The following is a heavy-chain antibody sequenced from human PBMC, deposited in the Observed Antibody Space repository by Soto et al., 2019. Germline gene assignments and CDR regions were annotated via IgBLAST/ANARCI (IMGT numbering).Heavy chain of an antibody. Sequence: GGSLRLSCAASGFTFDDYAMHWVRQAPGKGLEWVSGISWNSGSIGYADSVKGRFTISRDNAKNSLYLQMNSLRAEDTALYYCAKDRGGYCSSTSCYDFDYWGQGTLVTVSS. CDR2: ISWNSGSI. V-gene: IGHV3-9*01. CDR1: GFTFDDYA. D-gene: IGHD2-2*01. J-gene: IGHJ4*02. CDR3: AKDRGGYCSSTSCYDFDY.